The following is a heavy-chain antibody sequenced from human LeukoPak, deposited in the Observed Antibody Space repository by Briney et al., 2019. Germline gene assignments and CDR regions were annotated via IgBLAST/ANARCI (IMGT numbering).Heavy chain of an antibody. J-gene: IGHJ4*02. CDR1: GYSFTSYG. V-gene: IGHV1-18*04. Sequence: ASMKVSCKSSGYSFTSYGINWVRQAPGQGLEWMGWSSIDNGNTDYAQNLQGRVTMTTDTSTRTAYMEVRSLRSDDTAVYYCARAYSYGYGPLDYWGQGTLVTVSS. CDR3: ARAYSYGYGPLDY. CDR2: SSIDNGNT. D-gene: IGHD5-18*01.